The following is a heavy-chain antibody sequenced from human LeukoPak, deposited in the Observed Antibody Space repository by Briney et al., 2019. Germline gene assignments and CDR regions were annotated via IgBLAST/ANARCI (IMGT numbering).Heavy chain of an antibody. V-gene: IGHV2-5*02. CDR2: IYCDDDK. D-gene: IGHD6-19*01. CDR3: AHSKSVAVAGTFDY. CDR1: GFSLSTSAVG. Sequence: SGPTLVNPTQTLTLTCTFSGFSLSTSAVGVGWSRQPPGKALEWLALIYCDDDKRYSPSLKSRLTITKDTSKNQVVLTMINMDPVDTATYYCAHSKSVAVAGTFDYWGQGTLVTVSS. J-gene: IGHJ4*02.